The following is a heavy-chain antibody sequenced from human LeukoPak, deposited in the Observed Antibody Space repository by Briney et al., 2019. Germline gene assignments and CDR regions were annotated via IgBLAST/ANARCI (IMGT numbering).Heavy chain of an antibody. Sequence: PSETLSLTCAVYGGSFSGYYWSWIRQPPGKGLEWIGEINHSGSTNYNPSLKSRVTISVDTSKNQFSLKLSSVTAADTAVYYCARHTRGYCSSTSCYTGFDYWGQGTLVTVSS. J-gene: IGHJ4*02. V-gene: IGHV4-34*01. CDR1: GGSFSGYY. CDR2: INHSGST. D-gene: IGHD2-2*02. CDR3: ARHTRGYCSSTSCYTGFDY.